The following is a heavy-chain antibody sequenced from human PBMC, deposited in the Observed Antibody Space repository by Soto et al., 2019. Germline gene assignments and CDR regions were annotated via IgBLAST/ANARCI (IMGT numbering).Heavy chain of an antibody. D-gene: IGHD2-8*01. J-gene: IGHJ6*02. CDR3: ARDPYHVLMVNAPNLYGMDV. CDR2: ISTYNGNT. Sequence: QVQLVQSGAEVKKPGASVKVSFKASGYTFTTYDVSWVRQAPGQGLEWIGRISTYNGNTNYPQSLQGRLTLTTDTSTTTAYMELRSLRSDDTAVYYCARDPYHVLMVNAPNLYGMDVWGQGTTVTVSS. CDR1: GYTFTTYD. V-gene: IGHV1-18*01.